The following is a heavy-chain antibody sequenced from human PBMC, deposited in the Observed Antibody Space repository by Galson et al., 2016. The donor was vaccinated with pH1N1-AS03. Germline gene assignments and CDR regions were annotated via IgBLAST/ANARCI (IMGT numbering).Heavy chain of an antibody. CDR3: ARGDTIFGVVINEFDV. D-gene: IGHD3-3*01. V-gene: IGHV1-69*13. CDR1: GDTFSSYT. CDR2: IIVLVGAT. Sequence: SVKVSCKASGDTFSSYTINWVRQAPGQGLEWMGGIIVLVGATNYAQKFQGRVTISADESTSTTYMEVASLTSEDTAVYYCARGDTIFGVVINEFDVWGQGTKVTVSS. J-gene: IGHJ3*01.